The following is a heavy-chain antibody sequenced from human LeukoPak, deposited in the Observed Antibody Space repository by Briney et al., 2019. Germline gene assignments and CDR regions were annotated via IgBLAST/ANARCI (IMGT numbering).Heavy chain of an antibody. Sequence: SETLSLTCTVSGASITGYYWSWIRQPPGKGLEWIGEINQSGSTNYNPSLKSRVTISVDTSKNQFSLKLSSVTAADTAVYYCASLRRDISNSWYFYYYMDVWGKGTTVTISS. J-gene: IGHJ6*03. CDR3: ASLRRDISNSWYFYYYMDV. CDR2: INQSGST. V-gene: IGHV4-34*01. CDR1: GASITGYY. D-gene: IGHD2-2*01.